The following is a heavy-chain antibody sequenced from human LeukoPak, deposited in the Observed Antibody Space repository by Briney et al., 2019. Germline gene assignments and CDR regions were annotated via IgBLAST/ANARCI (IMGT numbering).Heavy chain of an antibody. CDR2: ISAYNGNT. CDR1: GYTFTSHD. CDR3: ARDRAYCGGDCYSPSFDY. Sequence: ASVKVSCKASGYTFTSHDINWVRQAPGQGLEWMGWISAYNGNTNYAQKLQGRVTMTTDTSTSTAYMELRSLRSDDTAVYYCARDRAYCGGDCYSPSFDYWGQGTLVTVSS. D-gene: IGHD2-21*02. V-gene: IGHV1-18*01. J-gene: IGHJ4*02.